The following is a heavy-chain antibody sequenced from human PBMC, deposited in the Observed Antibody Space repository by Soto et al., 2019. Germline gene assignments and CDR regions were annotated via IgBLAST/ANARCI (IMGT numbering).Heavy chain of an antibody. CDR2: IYYSGST. CDR1: GGSFSGYY. Sequence: ASETLSLTCAVYGGSFSGYYWSWIRQPPGKGLEWIGEIYYSGSTNYNPSLKSRVTISVDTSKNQFSLKLSSVTAADTAVYYCARELYGGNARGPYYYYGMDVWGQGTTVTVSS. D-gene: IGHD4-17*01. V-gene: IGHV4-34*01. J-gene: IGHJ6*02. CDR3: ARELYGGNARGPYYYYGMDV.